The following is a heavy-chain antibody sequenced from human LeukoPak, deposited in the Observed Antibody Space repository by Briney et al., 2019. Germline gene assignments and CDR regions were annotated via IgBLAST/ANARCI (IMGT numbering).Heavy chain of an antibody. J-gene: IGHJ3*02. CDR3: ARELDDAFDI. Sequence: SETLSLTCTVPGGSISSSSYYWGWIRQPPGKGLEWIGSIYYSGSTYYNPSLKSRVTISVDTSKNQFSLKLSSVTAADTAVYYCARELDDAFDIWGQGTMVTVSS. CDR2: IYYSGST. V-gene: IGHV4-39*07. D-gene: IGHD1-1*01. CDR1: GGSISSSSYY.